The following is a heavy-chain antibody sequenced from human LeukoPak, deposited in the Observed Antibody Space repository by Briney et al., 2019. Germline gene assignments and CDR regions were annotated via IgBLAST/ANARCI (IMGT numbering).Heavy chain of an antibody. D-gene: IGHD1-26*01. J-gene: IGHJ6*03. CDR1: GGSFNGYY. CDR3: ARVVGYYYYMDG. V-gene: IGHV4-34*01. CDR2: INHSGTT. Sequence: SETLSLTCAVYGGSFNGYYWSWLRQPPGKGLEWIGEINHSGTTNHTPSLKSRVTISVDTSKNQFSLKLSSVTAADTAMYYCARVVGYYYYMDGWGKGTTVTVSS.